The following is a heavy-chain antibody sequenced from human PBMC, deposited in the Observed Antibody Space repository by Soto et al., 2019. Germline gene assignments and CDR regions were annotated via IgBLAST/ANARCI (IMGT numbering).Heavy chain of an antibody. CDR1: GGSFSGYY. Sequence: SETLSLTCAVYGGSFSGYYWSWIRQPPGKGLEWIGEINHSGSTNYNPSLKSRVTISVDTSKNQFSLKLSSVTAADTAVYYCARGPWGDGYIYYYYGMDVWGQGTTVTVSS. CDR2: INHSGST. CDR3: ARGPWGDGYIYYYYGMDV. D-gene: IGHD5-12*01. J-gene: IGHJ6*02. V-gene: IGHV4-34*01.